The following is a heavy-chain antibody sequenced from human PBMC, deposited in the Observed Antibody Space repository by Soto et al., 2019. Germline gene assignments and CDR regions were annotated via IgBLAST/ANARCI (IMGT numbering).Heavy chain of an antibody. CDR3: ACDYGDYHDAFDI. CDR1: GYTFTSYG. V-gene: IGHV1-18*01. J-gene: IGHJ3*02. CDR2: ISAYNGNT. Sequence: ASVKVSCKASGYTFTSYGISWVRQAPGQGLEWMRWISAYNGNTNYAQTLQGRVTMTTDTSTSTAYMELRSLRSDDTAVYYCACDYGDYHDAFDIWGQGTMVTVSS. D-gene: IGHD4-17*01.